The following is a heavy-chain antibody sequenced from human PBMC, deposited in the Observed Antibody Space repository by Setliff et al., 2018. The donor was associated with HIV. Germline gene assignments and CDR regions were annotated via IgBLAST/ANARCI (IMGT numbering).Heavy chain of an antibody. Sequence: SETLSLTCAVYGGSFSGYYWTWIRQPPGKGLEWIADINHRTNSNYNPSLKSRVTISVDTSKNQFSLNLTSVTAADTAVYYCARHLQVGRRLNDPFDIWGQGTMVTVS. V-gene: IGHV4-34*01. D-gene: IGHD1-1*01. J-gene: IGHJ3*02. CDR3: ARHLQVGRRLNDPFDI. CDR1: GGSFSGYY. CDR2: INHRTNS.